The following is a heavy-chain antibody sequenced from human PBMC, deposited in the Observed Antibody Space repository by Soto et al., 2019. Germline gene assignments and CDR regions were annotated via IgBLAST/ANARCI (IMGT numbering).Heavy chain of an antibody. CDR1: GGTFTSTA. Sequence: QVLLVQCSAEVKKPGSSVKVSCKASGGTFTSTAFSWVRQAPGQGREWMGGIIPVLGTPNYAQKFQARLTVTADASTTTVHMELSSLRSDDTAVYYCASSAGLDHLLNYYGLNVWGQGTTVTVSS. V-gene: IGHV1-69*01. CDR2: IIPVLGTP. D-gene: IGHD6-13*01. J-gene: IGHJ6*02. CDR3: ASSAGLDHLLNYYGLNV.